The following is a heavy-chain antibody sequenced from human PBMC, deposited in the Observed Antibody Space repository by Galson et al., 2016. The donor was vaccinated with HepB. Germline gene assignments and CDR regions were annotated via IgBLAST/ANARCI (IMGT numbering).Heavy chain of an antibody. CDR1: VGSISGNYW. CDR3: ARDKNERGYSYGHFDY. Sequence: SETLSLTCVVSVGSISGNYWWTWVRQPPGKGLEWIGEIFHSGNTNYNPSLKSRVAISVDKSMNQFSLKLSSVTAADTAVYYCARDKNERGYSYGHFDYWGQGALVTVSS. CDR2: IFHSGNT. D-gene: IGHD5-18*01. J-gene: IGHJ4*02. V-gene: IGHV4-4*02.